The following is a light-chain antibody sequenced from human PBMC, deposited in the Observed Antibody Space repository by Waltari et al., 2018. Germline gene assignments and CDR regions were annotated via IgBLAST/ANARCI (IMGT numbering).Light chain of an antibody. CDR2: DVS. V-gene: IGLV2-14*03. Sequence: QSALTQPASVSGSPGQSITIFCTGTKSDVGFYNYVPWYQQHPGKAPQVFIYDVSQRPSGISNRFSGSKSGNTASLTISGLQADDEADYYCKSYTGTGSWVFGGGTKLTVL. CDR1: KSDVGFYNY. CDR3: KSYTGTGSWV. J-gene: IGLJ3*02.